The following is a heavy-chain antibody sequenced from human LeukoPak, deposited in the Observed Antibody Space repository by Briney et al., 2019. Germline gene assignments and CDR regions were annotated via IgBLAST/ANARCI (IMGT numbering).Heavy chain of an antibody. CDR2: IYYSGNT. CDR3: ARHEEEDGYNAKTLDY. Sequence: SETLSLTCTVSGASISSRNYWGWVRQPPGMGLEWIGAIYYSGNTYYNPSLKSRVTISIDTSQNQFFLRLSSVTAADTAVYYCARHEEEDGYNAKTLDYWGQGALVTVSS. J-gene: IGHJ4*02. CDR1: GASISSRNY. V-gene: IGHV4-39*01. D-gene: IGHD5-24*01.